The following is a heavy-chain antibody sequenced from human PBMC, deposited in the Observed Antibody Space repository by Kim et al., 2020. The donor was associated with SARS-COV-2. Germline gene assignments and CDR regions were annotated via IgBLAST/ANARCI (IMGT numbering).Heavy chain of an antibody. CDR1: GFTFSSYA. V-gene: IGHV3-23*01. CDR2: ISGSGGST. D-gene: IGHD4-17*01. Sequence: GGSLRLSCAASGFTFSSYAMSWVRQAPGKGLEWVSAISGSGGSTYYADSVKGRFTISRDNSKNTLYLQMNSLRAEHTAVYYCAKDLHDYGGNSWPPDYWGQGTLVTVSS. CDR3: AKDLHDYGGNSWPPDY. J-gene: IGHJ4*02.